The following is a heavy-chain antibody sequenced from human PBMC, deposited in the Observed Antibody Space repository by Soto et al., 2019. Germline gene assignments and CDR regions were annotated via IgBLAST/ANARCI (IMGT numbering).Heavy chain of an antibody. V-gene: IGHV3-23*01. CDR3: AKTSKTTMLTLYDV. D-gene: IGHD3-10*02. CDR2: TSGSGGTT. J-gene: IGHJ6*02. CDR1: GFTFSHHG. Sequence: GFLRLSCEASGFTFSHHGICWPRQAPRKGLEWVSVTSGSGGTTYYVDSVKGRFTISRDNSINRLYLQMNSLRVEDTALYYCAKTSKTTMLTLYDVCRQGPTVTVAS.